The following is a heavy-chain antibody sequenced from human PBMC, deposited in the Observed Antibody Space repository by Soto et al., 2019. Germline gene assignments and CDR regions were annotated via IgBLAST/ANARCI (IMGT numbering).Heavy chain of an antibody. CDR1: GFTFSNAW. Sequence: GGSLRLSCAASGFTFSNAWMNWVRQAPGKGLEWVGRIKSKTDGGTTDYAAPVKGRFTISRDDSKNTLYLQMNSLKTEDTAVYYCTTQADYGDARYFDYWGQGTLVTVSS. CDR3: TTQADYGDARYFDY. CDR2: IKSKTDGGTT. J-gene: IGHJ4*02. V-gene: IGHV3-15*07. D-gene: IGHD4-17*01.